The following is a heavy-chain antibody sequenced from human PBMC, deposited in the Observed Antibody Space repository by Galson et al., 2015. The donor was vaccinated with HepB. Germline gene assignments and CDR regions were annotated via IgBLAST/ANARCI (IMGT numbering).Heavy chain of an antibody. J-gene: IGHJ3*02. Sequence: SLRLSCAASGFTFSNAWMSWVRQAPGKGLEWVGRIKSKTDGGTTDYAAPVKGRFTISRDDSKNTLYLQMNSLKTEDTAVYYCTTDFYTMVRGVIMGPGAFDIWGQGTMVTVSS. V-gene: IGHV3-15*01. CDR1: GFTFSNAW. CDR3: TTDFYTMVRGVIMGPGAFDI. CDR2: IKSKTDGGTT. D-gene: IGHD3-10*01.